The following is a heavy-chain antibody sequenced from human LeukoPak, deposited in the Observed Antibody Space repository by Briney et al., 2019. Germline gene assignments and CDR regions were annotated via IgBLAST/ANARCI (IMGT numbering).Heavy chain of an antibody. Sequence: ASVKVSCKVSGYILTELSMHWVRQAPGKGLEWMGGFEPEEGETIYAQKFQGRVTMTEDTSSDTAYMELSSLRSEDTAVYYCATVRPTDDPYYFDYWGQGTLVTVSS. CDR2: FEPEEGET. V-gene: IGHV1-24*01. D-gene: IGHD2-21*01. J-gene: IGHJ4*02. CDR1: GYILTELS. CDR3: ATVRPTDDPYYFDY.